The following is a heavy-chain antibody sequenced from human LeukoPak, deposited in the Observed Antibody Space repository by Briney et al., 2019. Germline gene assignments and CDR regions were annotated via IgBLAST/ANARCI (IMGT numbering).Heavy chain of an antibody. J-gene: IGHJ6*02. Sequence: TGGSLRLSCAASGFTFSSYWMHWVRQAPGKGLVWVSRINSDGSSTSYADSVKGRFTISRDNAKNTLYPQMNSLRAEDTAVYCCARVRQQLVPYPSYYYYGMDVWGQGTTVTVSS. CDR3: ARVRQQLVPYPSYYYYGMDV. CDR2: INSDGSST. D-gene: IGHD6-13*01. V-gene: IGHV3-74*01. CDR1: GFTFSSYW.